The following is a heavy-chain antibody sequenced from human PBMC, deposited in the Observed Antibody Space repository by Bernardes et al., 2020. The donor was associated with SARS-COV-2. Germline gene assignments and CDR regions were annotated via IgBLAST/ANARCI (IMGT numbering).Heavy chain of an antibody. CDR2: INSSGNS. CDR1: VLSITGDHT. J-gene: IGHJ6*02. Sequence: SETLSLTCAFTVLSITGDHTSELQSQLPTSYALFCLKRINSSGNSYYNPSLQSRVRAPVDTSKNQFSLRLSFVTAADTAVYYCAGSSCGIDCYIGGLRSWAYGMDVWGQGTTVTVSS. CDR3: AGSSCGIDCYIGGLRSWAYGMDV. D-gene: IGHD2-21*02. V-gene: IGHV4-30-2*03.